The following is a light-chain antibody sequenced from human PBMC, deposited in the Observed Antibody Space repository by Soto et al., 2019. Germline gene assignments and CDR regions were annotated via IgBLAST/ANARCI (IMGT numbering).Light chain of an antibody. CDR1: QSISSN. J-gene: IGKJ2*02. CDR3: QQSHCGCT. V-gene: IGKV1-39*01. CDR2: AAS. Sequence: DIQMTQSPSSLSASVGDRDTITCRASQSISSNLNWYQVKPGKAPKLLIYAASSLQSGVHSRISGSESGTDFTVIINSLQHEDFATYYCQQSHCGCTFGEGTKLEIK.